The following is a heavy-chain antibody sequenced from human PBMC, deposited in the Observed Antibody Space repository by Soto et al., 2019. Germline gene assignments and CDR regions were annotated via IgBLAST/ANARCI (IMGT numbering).Heavy chain of an antibody. Sequence: PGGSLRLSCAASGFTFSSYSMNWVRQAPGKGLEWVGFIRSKAYGGTTEYAASVKGRFTISRDDSKSIAYLQMNSLKTEDTAVYYCTRGPRAFDIWGQGTMVTV. J-gene: IGHJ3*02. CDR2: IRSKAYGGTT. V-gene: IGHV3-49*04. CDR3: TRGPRAFDI. CDR1: GFTFSSYS.